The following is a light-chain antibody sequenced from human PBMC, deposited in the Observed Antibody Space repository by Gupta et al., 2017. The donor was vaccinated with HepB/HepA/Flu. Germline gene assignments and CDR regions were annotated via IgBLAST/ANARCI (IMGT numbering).Light chain of an antibody. CDR3: QQYNNWPPYT. Sequence: MTQSPAALTVSPGDSVTLSCRASQSISVHVAWYQQKSGQAPRLLSYGAYTRATDIPARFSGSGSWTEFTLTIRGLQSEDFAIYYCQQYNNWPPYTVGQGTELEI. J-gene: IGKJ2*01. V-gene: IGKV3D-15*01. CDR1: QSISVH. CDR2: GAY.